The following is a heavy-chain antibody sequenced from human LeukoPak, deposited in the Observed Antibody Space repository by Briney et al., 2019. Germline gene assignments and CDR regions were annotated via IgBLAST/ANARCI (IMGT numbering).Heavy chain of an antibody. CDR1: GYTFTSYG. D-gene: IGHD3-22*01. Sequence: SVKVSCKASGYTFTSYGISWVRQAPGQGLEWMGGIIPIFGTANYAQKFQGRVTITTDESTSTAYMDLSSLRSEDTAVYYCASSDYYDSSGYSDWAQGTLVTVST. J-gene: IGHJ4*02. CDR2: IIPIFGTA. CDR3: ASSDYYDSSGYSD. V-gene: IGHV1-69*05.